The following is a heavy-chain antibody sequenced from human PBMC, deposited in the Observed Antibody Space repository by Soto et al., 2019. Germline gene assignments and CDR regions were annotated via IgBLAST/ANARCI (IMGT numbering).Heavy chain of an antibody. Sequence: GGSLRLSCAASGFTFSSYSMNWVRQAPGKGLEWVSSISSSSSYIYYADSVKGRFTISRDNAKNSLYLQMNSLRAEDTAVYYCARDERSHQVDTAMVTSFDYWGQGTLVTVSS. J-gene: IGHJ4*02. V-gene: IGHV3-21*01. CDR2: ISSSSSYI. CDR3: ARDERSHQVDTAMVTSFDY. CDR1: GFTFSSYS. D-gene: IGHD5-18*01.